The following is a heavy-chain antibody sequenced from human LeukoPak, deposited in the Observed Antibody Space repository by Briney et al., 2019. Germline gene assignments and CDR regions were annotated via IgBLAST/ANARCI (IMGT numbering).Heavy chain of an antibody. CDR3: ARERTMFQGVIPEAAFDI. D-gene: IGHD3-10*01. CDR2: IYYSGST. J-gene: IGHJ3*02. CDR1: GGSISSYY. Sequence: SETLSLTCTVSGGSISSYYWSWIRQPPGKGLEWIGYIYYSGSTNYNPSLKSRVTISVGTSKNQFSLKLSSVTAADTAVYYCARERTMFQGVIPEAAFDIWGQGTMVTVSS. V-gene: IGHV4-59*01.